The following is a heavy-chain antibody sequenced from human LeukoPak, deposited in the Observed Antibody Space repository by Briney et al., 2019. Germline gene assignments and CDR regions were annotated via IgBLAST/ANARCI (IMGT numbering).Heavy chain of an antibody. Sequence: PSQTLSPTCAVSGGSISSGGYSWSWIRQPPGKGLEWIGYIYQSGSTYYNPSLKSRVTISVDRSKNQFSLKLSSVTAADTAVYYCARAPVTMIVVVTQFDIWGQGTMVTVSS. V-gene: IGHV4-30-2*01. CDR3: ARAPVTMIVVVTQFDI. J-gene: IGHJ3*02. D-gene: IGHD3-22*01. CDR2: IYQSGST. CDR1: GGSISSGGYS.